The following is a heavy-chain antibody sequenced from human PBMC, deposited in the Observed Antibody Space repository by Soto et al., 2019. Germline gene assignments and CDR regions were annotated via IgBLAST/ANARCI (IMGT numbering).Heavy chain of an antibody. V-gene: IGHV3-23*01. CDR2: ISGSGGST. CDR3: AKDGAGYSSSSYPN. Sequence: EVQLLESGGGLVQPGGSLRLSCAASGFTFSSYAMSWVRQAPGKGLEWVSAISGSGGSTDYADSVKGRFTISRDNSKNPLYLQMNSLSAEDTAVYYCAKDGAGYSSSSYPNWGQGTLVTVSS. J-gene: IGHJ4*02. D-gene: IGHD6-6*01. CDR1: GFTFSSYA.